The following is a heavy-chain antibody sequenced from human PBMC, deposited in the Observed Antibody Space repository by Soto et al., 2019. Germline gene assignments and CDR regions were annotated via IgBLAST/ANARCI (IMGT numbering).Heavy chain of an antibody. Sequence: QVQLVQSGAEVKKPGSSVKVSCKASGGTFSSYAMSWVRQAPGQGLEWMGGIMPIFGTANNAQKFQGRVTITPEESHSQGYNEATSLRSEEKAVYYCGFCRSPQGDYYYYGMDVWGQGTTVTVSS. D-gene: IGHD1-26*01. CDR2: IMPIFGTA. CDR3: GFCRSPQGDYYYYGMDV. J-gene: IGHJ6*02. V-gene: IGHV1-69*01. CDR1: GGTFSSYA.